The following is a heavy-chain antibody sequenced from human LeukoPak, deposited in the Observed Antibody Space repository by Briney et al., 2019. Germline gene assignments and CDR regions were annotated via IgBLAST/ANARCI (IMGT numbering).Heavy chain of an antibody. V-gene: IGHV3-30*03. CDR2: ISYDGSNK. CDR3: ARGKLGVVIRDDFDY. J-gene: IGHJ4*02. Sequence: GGSLRLSCAASGFTFSSHGMHWVRQVPGKGLEWVAVISYDGSNKYYADSVKGRFTISRDNSKNTLYLQMNSPRAEDTAVYYCARGKLGVVIRDDFDYWGQGTLVTVSS. D-gene: IGHD3-3*01. CDR1: GFTFSSHG.